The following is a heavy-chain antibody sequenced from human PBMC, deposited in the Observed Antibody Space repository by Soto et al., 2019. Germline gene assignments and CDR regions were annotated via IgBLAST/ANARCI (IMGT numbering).Heavy chain of an antibody. V-gene: IGHV3-23*01. J-gene: IGHJ4*02. CDR3: AKYLLMDTSSMFDS. D-gene: IGHD2-15*01. CDR1: VFTCSNFG. Sequence: PGGSLRLSCAASVFTCSNFGMPWVRQGPGKGLEWVSAIKVGDKYYADSLKGRFTISRDNSNNTIYLQMNSLRAEDTAVYYCAKYLLMDTSSMFDSGGLGTLVTVSS. CDR2: IKVGDK.